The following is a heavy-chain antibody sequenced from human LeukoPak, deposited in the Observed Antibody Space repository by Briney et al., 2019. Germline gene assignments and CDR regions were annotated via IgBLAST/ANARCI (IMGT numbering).Heavy chain of an antibody. CDR2: SGGGGST. V-gene: IGHV3-23*01. Sequence: PGGSLRLSCAASGFTFSSDAMSWVRQAPGMGLEWVSASGGGGSTYYAVSVKGRFTISRDNSKNTLFLQMNGLRAEDTAVYFCAKDPEVLRWSFDYWGQGTLVTVSS. CDR3: AKDPEVLRWSFDY. CDR1: GFTFSSDA. D-gene: IGHD4-23*01. J-gene: IGHJ4*02.